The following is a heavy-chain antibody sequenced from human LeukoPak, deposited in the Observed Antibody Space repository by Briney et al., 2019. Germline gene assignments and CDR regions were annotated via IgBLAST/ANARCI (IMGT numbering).Heavy chain of an antibody. Sequence: PGGSLRLSCTASGFTLGDYAMSWFRQAPGKGLEGVGFIRSKAYGGTTEYAASVKGRFTISRDDSKSIAYLQMNSLKTEDTAVYYCTRDAYGSGRVPRAFDIWGEGRMVTVSS. CDR3: TRDAYGSGRVPRAFDI. V-gene: IGHV3-49*03. J-gene: IGHJ3*02. D-gene: IGHD3-10*01. CDR1: GFTLGDYA. CDR2: IRSKAYGGTT.